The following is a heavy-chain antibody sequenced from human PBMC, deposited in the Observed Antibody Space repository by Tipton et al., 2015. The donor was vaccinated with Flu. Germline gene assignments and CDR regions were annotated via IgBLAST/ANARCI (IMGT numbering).Heavy chain of an antibody. V-gene: IGHV4-61*09. CDR1: GGSITTEYYH. CDR2: LYLSGST. Sequence: TLSLTCTVSGGSITTEYYHWTWVRQPAGKGLEWVGYLYLSGSTTYNPSLKGRVTISRDPSKNQISLILSSVTAADTAVYSCARAADSSSGYQYRGFDYWGQGTLVTVSS. D-gene: IGHD3-22*01. J-gene: IGHJ4*02. CDR3: ARAADSSSGYQYRGFDY.